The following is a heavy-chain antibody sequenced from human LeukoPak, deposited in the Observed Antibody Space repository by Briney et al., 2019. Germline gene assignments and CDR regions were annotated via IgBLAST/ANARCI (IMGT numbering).Heavy chain of an antibody. D-gene: IGHD1-26*01. CDR1: GFTVYNNC. Sequence: GGSLRLSCVASGFTVYNNCISWVRQAPGKGLEWVSLIYSGGSTYSADSVKGRFTISRDNAKNTLYLQMNSLRADDTAVYYCAKGLMGATPYYFDYWGQGTLVTVSS. J-gene: IGHJ4*02. V-gene: IGHV3-53*01. CDR2: IYSGGST. CDR3: AKGLMGATPYYFDY.